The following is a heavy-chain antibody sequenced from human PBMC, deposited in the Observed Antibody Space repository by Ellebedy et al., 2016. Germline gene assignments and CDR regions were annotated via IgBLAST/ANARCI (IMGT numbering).Heavy chain of an antibody. D-gene: IGHD2-8*01. CDR1: GFIFSDYY. CDR2: ISPNSGYT. V-gene: IGHV3-11*06. Sequence: GGSLRLSCAASGFIFSDYYMNWIRQAPGKGLEWVSYISPNSGYTNYVDFVKGRFTISRDNAENSLSLQMNSLRAEDTAIYYCARAYVSLSGVSFNRADAMDVWGQGTTVTVSS. J-gene: IGHJ6*02. CDR3: ARAYVSLSGVSFNRADAMDV.